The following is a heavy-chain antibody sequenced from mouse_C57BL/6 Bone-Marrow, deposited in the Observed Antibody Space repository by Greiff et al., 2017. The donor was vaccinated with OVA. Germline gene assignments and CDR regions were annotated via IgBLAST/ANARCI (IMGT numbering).Heavy chain of an antibody. CDR1: GYAFSSSW. D-gene: IGHD2-5*01. J-gene: IGHJ2*01. V-gene: IGHV1-82*01. Sequence: VQLKESGPELVKPGASVKISCKASGYAFSSSWMNWVKQRPGKGLEWIGRIYPGDGDTNYNGKFKGKATLTADKSSSTAYMQLSSLTSEDSAVYFCARESNPWYFDYWGQGTTLTVSS. CDR3: ARESNPWYFDY. CDR2: IYPGDGDT.